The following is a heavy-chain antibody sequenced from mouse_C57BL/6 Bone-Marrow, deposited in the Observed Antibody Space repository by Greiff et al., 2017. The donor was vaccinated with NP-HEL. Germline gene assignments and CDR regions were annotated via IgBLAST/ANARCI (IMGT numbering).Heavy chain of an antibody. V-gene: IGHV2-4*01. CDR3: AAYYVAFSAY. CDR2: IWSGGST. D-gene: IGHD2-10*01. Sequence: QVQLQQSGPGLVQPSQSLSITCTVSGFSLTSYGVHWVRQPPGKGLEWLGVIWSGGSTDYNAAFISRLSISKDNSKSQVFFNMHRLQADDTAIYYCAAYYVAFSAYWGQETLVTVSA. CDR1: GFSLTSYG. J-gene: IGHJ3*01.